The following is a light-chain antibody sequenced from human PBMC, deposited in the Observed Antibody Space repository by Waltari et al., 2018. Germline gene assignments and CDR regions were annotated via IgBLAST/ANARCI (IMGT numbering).Light chain of an antibody. Sequence: QSVLTQPPSASGTPGQAVTISCSGSSSNIGNNVVNWYRLVPGTTPKLLIYRNDQRPSGVPDRFSGSTSHNTASLTITGAQAEDEASYYCHSRDASGVGGSFGGGTKLTVL. V-gene: IGLV1-44*01. CDR2: RND. CDR3: HSRDASGVGGS. J-gene: IGLJ2*01. CDR1: SSNIGNNV.